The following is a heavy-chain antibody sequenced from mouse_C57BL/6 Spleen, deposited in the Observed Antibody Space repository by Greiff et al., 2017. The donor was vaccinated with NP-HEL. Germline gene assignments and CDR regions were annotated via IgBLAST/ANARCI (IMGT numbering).Heavy chain of an antibody. CDR3: ALTGILLFAY. J-gene: IGHJ3*01. D-gene: IGHD4-1*01. CDR2: INPYNGDT. CDR1: GYSFTGYF. V-gene: IGHV1-20*01. Sequence: EVQLQQSGPELVKPGDSVKISCKASGYSFTGYFMNWVMQSHGKSLEWIGRINPYNGDTFYNQKFKGKDTLTVDKSSSTAHMELRSLTSEDSEVYYCALTGILLFAYWGQGTLVTVSA.